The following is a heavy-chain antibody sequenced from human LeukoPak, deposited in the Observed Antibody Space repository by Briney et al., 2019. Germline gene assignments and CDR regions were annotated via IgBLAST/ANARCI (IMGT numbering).Heavy chain of an antibody. J-gene: IGHJ4*02. CDR3: AHRKATSWAHDY. D-gene: IGHD2-2*01. Sequence: GGSLRLSCAASGFTVSSSYMSWVRQAPGKGREWVSVIYSGGSGSTYYADSVKGRFTISRDNSKNTLNLQMNSLRAEDTAVYYCAHRKATSWAHDYWGQGTLVTVSS. CDR2: IYSGGSGST. V-gene: IGHV3-53*01. CDR1: GFTVSSSY.